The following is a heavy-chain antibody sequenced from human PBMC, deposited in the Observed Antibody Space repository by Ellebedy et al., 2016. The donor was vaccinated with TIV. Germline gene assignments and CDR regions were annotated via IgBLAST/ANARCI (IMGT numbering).Heavy chain of an antibody. J-gene: IGHJ5*02. CDR3: AREAVAGEYFDP. CDR1: GFIISGDW. D-gene: IGHD6-19*01. CDR2: IYYSGST. V-gene: IGHV4-4*02. Sequence: MPGGSLRLSCAASGFIISGDWMSWVRQAPGKGLEWIGSIYYSGSTHRNPSLKSRVTISVDTSKNQFSLELRSVTAADTAVYYCAREAVAGEYFDPWGQGTLVTVSS.